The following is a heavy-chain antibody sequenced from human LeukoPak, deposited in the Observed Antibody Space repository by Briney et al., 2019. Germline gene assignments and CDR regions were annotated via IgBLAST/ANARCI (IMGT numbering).Heavy chain of an antibody. CDR1: GFTFSSYS. J-gene: IGHJ4*02. CDR3: VRELYYYDSSGYYPDFDY. D-gene: IGHD3-22*01. CDR2: ISSSSSYI. Sequence: PGGSLGLSCAASGFTFSSYSMNWVRQAPGKGLEWVSSISSSSSYIYYADSVKGRFTISRDNAKNSLYLQMNSLRAEDTAVYYCVRELYYYDSSGYYPDFDYWGQGTLVTVSS. V-gene: IGHV3-21*01.